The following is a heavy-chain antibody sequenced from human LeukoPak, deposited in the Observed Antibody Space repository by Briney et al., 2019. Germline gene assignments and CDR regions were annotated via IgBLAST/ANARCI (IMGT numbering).Heavy chain of an antibody. CDR3: ARLGSSWKTYNWFDP. Sequence: GESLKISCKGSGYSFPSYWIVWVRQMPGKGLEWMGIIYPGDSDIRYSPSFQGQVTISADKSITTAYLQWSSLKASDTATYYCARLGSSWKTYNWFDPWGQGTLVTVSS. J-gene: IGHJ5*02. CDR2: IYPGDSDI. D-gene: IGHD6-13*01. V-gene: IGHV5-51*01. CDR1: GYSFPSYW.